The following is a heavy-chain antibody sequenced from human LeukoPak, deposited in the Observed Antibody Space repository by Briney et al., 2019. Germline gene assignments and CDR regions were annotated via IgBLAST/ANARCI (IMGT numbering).Heavy chain of an antibody. Sequence: SETLSLTCAVYGGSFSGYYWSWIRQPPGKGLEWIGEINHSGSTNYNPSLKSRVTISVDTSKNQFSLKLSSVAAADTAVYYCARGIVADYWGQGTLVTVSS. CDR2: INHSGST. V-gene: IGHV4-34*01. J-gene: IGHJ4*02. CDR1: GGSFSGYY. CDR3: ARGIVADY. D-gene: IGHD3-22*01.